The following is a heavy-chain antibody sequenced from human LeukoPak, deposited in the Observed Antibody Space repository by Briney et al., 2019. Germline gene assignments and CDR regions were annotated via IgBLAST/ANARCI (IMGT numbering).Heavy chain of an antibody. J-gene: IGHJ4*02. CDR3: ATYSGHSSSSYYFDY. Sequence: GESLKISCKGSGYSFTSYWIGWVRQMPGKGLEWMGIIYPGDSDTRYSPSFQGQVTISADKSISTAYLQWSSLKASDTAMYYCATYSGHSSSSYYFDYWGQGTLVTVSS. CDR2: IYPGDSDT. V-gene: IGHV5-51*01. D-gene: IGHD6-13*01. CDR1: GYSFTSYW.